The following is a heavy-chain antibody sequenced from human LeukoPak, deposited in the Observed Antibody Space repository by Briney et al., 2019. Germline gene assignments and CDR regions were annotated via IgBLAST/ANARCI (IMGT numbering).Heavy chain of an antibody. Sequence: PSETLSLTCTVSGGSISSYYWSWIRQPPGKGLEWIGYIYYSGSTNYNPSLKSRVTISVDTSKNQFSLKLSSVTAADTAVYYCARDRMGSADFWSGYYTGTFDYWGQGTLVTVSS. V-gene: IGHV4-59*01. J-gene: IGHJ4*02. CDR3: ARDRMGSADFWSGYYTGTFDY. D-gene: IGHD3-3*01. CDR1: GGSISSYY. CDR2: IYYSGST.